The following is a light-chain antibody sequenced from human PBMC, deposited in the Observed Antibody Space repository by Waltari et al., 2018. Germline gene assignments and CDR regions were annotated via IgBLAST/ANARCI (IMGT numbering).Light chain of an antibody. Sequence: LTQSPGTLSLSTGERATLTFRASQNIGTYLGWYQQKPGQAPRLLMYAASRRATGIPDRFSGSGSGTDFSLTISRLEPEDFSVYYCQNHERLPATFGQGTKVEIK. CDR3: QNHERLPAT. J-gene: IGKJ1*01. CDR2: AAS. V-gene: IGKV3-20*01. CDR1: QNIGTY.